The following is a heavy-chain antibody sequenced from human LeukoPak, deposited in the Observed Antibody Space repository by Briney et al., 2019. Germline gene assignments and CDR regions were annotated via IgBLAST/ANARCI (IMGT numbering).Heavy chain of an antibody. J-gene: IGHJ4*02. V-gene: IGHV3-30*18. D-gene: IGHD3-9*01. CDR2: ISYDGSNK. CDR3: AKDMEEDYDILTGPTY. CDR1: GFSFSSYG. Sequence: SGGSLRLSCAASGFSFSSYGMHWVRQAPGKGLEWVAVISYDGSNKYYADSVKGRFTISRDNSKNTLYLQMNSLRPEDTAVYYCAKDMEEDYDILTGPTYWGQGTLVTVSS.